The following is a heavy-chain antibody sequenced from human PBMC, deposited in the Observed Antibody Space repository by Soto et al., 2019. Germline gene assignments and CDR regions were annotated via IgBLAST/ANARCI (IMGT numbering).Heavy chain of an antibody. J-gene: IGHJ6*02. CDR3: ARYFYESSGYAPWYYGMDV. V-gene: IGHV2-5*02. Sequence: SGPTEVNPTQTLTLTCTLSGFSLSTSGVGVGWIRQTPERALEWLALIYWDDDKRYSPSLKSRLTITKDTSKNQVVLTMTNMDPVDTATYYCARYFYESSGYAPWYYGMDVWGQGTTVTVSS. CDR1: GFSLSTSGVG. CDR2: IYWDDDK. D-gene: IGHD3-22*01.